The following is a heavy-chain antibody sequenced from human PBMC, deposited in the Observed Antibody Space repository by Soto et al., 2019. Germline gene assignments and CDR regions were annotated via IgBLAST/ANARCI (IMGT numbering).Heavy chain of an antibody. V-gene: IGHV1-8*01. CDR2: LNPKSGMT. CDR3: ERVGITMVRGALTGVDY. Sequence: ASVKVSCKASGYTFTTYDFNWVRQAPGQGLEWMGWLNPKSGMTGSAQKFQGRVTMTRDSSTSTAYMELSSLRSEDTAVYYCERVGITMVRGALTGVDYWGQGTLVTVSS. CDR1: GYTFTTYD. D-gene: IGHD3-10*01. J-gene: IGHJ4*02.